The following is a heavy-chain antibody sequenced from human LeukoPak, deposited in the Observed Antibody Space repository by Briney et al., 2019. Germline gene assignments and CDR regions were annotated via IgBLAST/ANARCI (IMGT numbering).Heavy chain of an antibody. V-gene: IGHV3-23*01. CDR2: IGGSGGST. CDR3: AKVAPYGNYLFHY. Sequence: GGSLRLSCAAFGFTFSSYAMSWVRQAPGKGLEWVSGIGGSGGSTNYADSVKGRFTIARDNSKNTLYLQMNSLGAEDTAVYYCAKVAPYGNYLFHYWGQGTRVTVSS. J-gene: IGHJ4*02. D-gene: IGHD1-7*01. CDR1: GFTFSSYA.